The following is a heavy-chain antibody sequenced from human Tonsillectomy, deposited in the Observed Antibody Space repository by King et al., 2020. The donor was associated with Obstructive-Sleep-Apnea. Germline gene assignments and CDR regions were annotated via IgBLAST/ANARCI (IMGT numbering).Heavy chain of an antibody. CDR2: ISPYNANT. Sequence: LVQSGPEVKKPGASVKGSCKASGYTFSSYGMNWVRQAPGQGPEWMGRISPYNANTNYAQKFQGRVSMTTDTSTSTAYMELRSLRSDDTAVYYCARDRVAGGYSGYEPDFWGQGTLVTVSS. D-gene: IGHD5-12*01. J-gene: IGHJ4*02. V-gene: IGHV1-18*04. CDR1: GYTFSSYG. CDR3: ARDRVAGGYSGYEPDF.